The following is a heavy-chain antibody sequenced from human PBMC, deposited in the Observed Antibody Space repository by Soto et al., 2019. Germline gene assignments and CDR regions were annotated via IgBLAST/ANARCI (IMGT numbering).Heavy chain of an antibody. CDR3: ARDSGYSYGPFDY. Sequence: EVQLVESGGGLVQPGGSLRLSCAASGFTFSSYSMNWVRQAPGKGLEWVSYISSSSSTIYYADSVKGRFTISRDNAKNSLYLPMNRMRDEDTAVYYCARDSGYSYGPFDYWGQGTLVTVSS. CDR1: GFTFSSYS. CDR2: ISSSSSTI. V-gene: IGHV3-48*02. D-gene: IGHD5-18*01. J-gene: IGHJ4*02.